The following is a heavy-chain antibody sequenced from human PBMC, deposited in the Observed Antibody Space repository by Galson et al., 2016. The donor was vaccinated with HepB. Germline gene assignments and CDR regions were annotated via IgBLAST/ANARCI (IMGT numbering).Heavy chain of an antibody. J-gene: IGHJ5*02. V-gene: IGHV1-8*01. CDR2: MNPNSGNA. D-gene: IGHD6-13*01. Sequence: SVKVSCKASGYTFTSYDINWVRQAPGQGLEWMGWMNPNSGNAGYAQKFQGRVTMTRNTSISTAYMELSSLRSEDTAVYYCARGGSSWSHVWFDPWGQGTLVTVSS. CDR1: GYTFTSYD. CDR3: ARGGSSWSHVWFDP.